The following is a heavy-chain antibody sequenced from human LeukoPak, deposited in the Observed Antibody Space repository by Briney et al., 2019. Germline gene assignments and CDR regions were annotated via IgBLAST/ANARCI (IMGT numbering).Heavy chain of an antibody. Sequence: PGGSLRLSCEASGFTFSSYNMNWIRQAPGKGLEWVSSISSSSGRIYYADSLKGRFTISRDNAKNSLYLQMNSLGAEDTAVYYCARDSRTYYYGSGSYYVGYSDCWGPGTLVTVSA. D-gene: IGHD3-10*01. CDR1: GFTFSSYN. CDR2: ISSSSGRI. CDR3: ARDSRTYYYGSGSYYVGYSDC. V-gene: IGHV3-21*01. J-gene: IGHJ4*02.